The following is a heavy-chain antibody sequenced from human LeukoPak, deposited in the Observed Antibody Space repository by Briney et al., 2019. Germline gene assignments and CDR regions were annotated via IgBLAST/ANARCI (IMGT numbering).Heavy chain of an antibody. V-gene: IGHV3-74*01. J-gene: IGHJ6*03. CDR1: GFTFRNYW. CDR3: ESGQSILSYYYMDV. Sequence: SGGSLRLSCGASGFTFRNYWMNWVRQVPGKGLVWVSRINSDASRTTYADSVKGRFHISRDSAKNTLYMQMNSLTAEDPAVYYCESGQSILSYYYMDVWGKGTTVTVSS. CDR2: INSDASRT. D-gene: IGHD3-9*01.